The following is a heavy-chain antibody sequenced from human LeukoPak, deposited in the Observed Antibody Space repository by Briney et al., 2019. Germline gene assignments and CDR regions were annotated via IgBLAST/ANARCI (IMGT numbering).Heavy chain of an antibody. J-gene: IGHJ5*02. CDR2: ISYSGST. CDR3: ARHSICFDP. V-gene: IGHV4-59*08. Sequence: SETLSLTCTVSGGSISSYYWSWIRQPPGKGLEWIGYISYSGSTNYNPSLKSRVTISVDTSKNQFSLKLTSVTAADTAVYYCARHSICFDPWGQGTLVTVSS. CDR1: GGSISSYY.